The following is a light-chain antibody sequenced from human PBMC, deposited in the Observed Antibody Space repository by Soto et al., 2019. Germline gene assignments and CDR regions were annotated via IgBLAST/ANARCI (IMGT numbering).Light chain of an antibody. V-gene: IGLV1-44*01. J-gene: IGLJ2*01. Sequence: QSVLTQPPSASGTPGQRVTISCSGSNSNIGSNTVNWYQQLPRTAPNILIHTNNQRPSGVADRCSGSKSGTTASLTISARQSDDEDDYFCASWYDRLNGGLFGGGTKLTVL. CDR3: ASWYDRLNGGL. CDR2: TNN. CDR1: NSNIGSNT.